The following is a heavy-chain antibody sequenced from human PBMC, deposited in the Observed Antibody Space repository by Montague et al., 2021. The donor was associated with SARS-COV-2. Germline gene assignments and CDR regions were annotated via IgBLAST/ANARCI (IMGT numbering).Heavy chain of an antibody. J-gene: IGHJ6*02. CDR2: IYYSGST. CDR1: GGSISSSSYY. CDR3: ARVGRQQLVRLSGMDV. Sequence: ECLSLTCTVSGGSISSSSYYWGWIRQPPGKGLEWIGSIYYSGSTYYNPSLKSRVTISVDTSKNQFSLKLSSVTAADTAVYYCARVGRQQLVRLSGMDVWGQGTTVTVSS. V-gene: IGHV4-39*07. D-gene: IGHD6-13*01.